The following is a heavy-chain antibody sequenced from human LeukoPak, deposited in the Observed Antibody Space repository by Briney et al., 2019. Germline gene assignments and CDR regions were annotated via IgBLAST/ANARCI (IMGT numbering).Heavy chain of an antibody. Sequence: GGSLRLSCVASDFTFTNSWMSWVRQAPGKGLEWVADIKPDGSATGYADSVKGRLTISRDNAKNSLYLQKDSLRVEDTAVYYCVRGTRLADRWGQGTLVTVSS. V-gene: IGHV3-7*01. CDR1: DFTFTNSW. J-gene: IGHJ5*02. CDR3: VRGTRLADR. CDR2: IKPDGSAT. D-gene: IGHD1-7*01.